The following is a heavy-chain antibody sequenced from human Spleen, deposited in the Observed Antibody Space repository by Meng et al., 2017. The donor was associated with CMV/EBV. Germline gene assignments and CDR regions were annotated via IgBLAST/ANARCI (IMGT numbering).Heavy chain of an antibody. V-gene: IGHV1-69*10. CDR1: GYTFTGYY. CDR3: ARGQYCSRTTCFSSEYAFDI. D-gene: IGHD2-2*01. CDR2: IIPILGIA. Sequence: SVKVSCKASGYTFTGYYMHWVRQAPGQGLEWMGGIIPILGIANYAQKFQGRVTITADKSTSTAYMELSSLRSEDTAMYYCARGQYCSRTTCFSSEYAFDIWGRGTMVTVSS. J-gene: IGHJ3*02.